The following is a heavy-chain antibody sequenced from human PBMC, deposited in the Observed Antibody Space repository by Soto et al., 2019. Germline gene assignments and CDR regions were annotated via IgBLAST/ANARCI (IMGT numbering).Heavy chain of an antibody. Sequence: ASVKVSCKASGGTFSSYAISWVRQAPGQGLEWMGGIIPIFGTANYAQKFQGRVTITADESTSTAYMELSSLRSEDTAVYYCAQYCSGGSCYSDAFEIWGQGTMVTVSS. CDR1: GGTFSSYA. D-gene: IGHD2-15*01. J-gene: IGHJ3*02. V-gene: IGHV1-69*13. CDR2: IIPIFGTA. CDR3: AQYCSGGSCYSDAFEI.